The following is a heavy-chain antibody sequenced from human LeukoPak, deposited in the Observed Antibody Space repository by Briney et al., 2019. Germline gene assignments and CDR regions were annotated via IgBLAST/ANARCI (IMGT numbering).Heavy chain of an antibody. Sequence: GGSLRLSCAASGFTFDDYGMSWVRQAPGKGLEWVSGINWNGGSTGYADSVKGRFTISRDNAKNSLYLQMNSLRAEDTALYYCARGRNIVGATDFDYWGQGTLVTVSS. V-gene: IGHV3-20*04. CDR2: INWNGGST. J-gene: IGHJ4*02. D-gene: IGHD1-26*01. CDR3: ARGRNIVGATDFDY. CDR1: GFTFDDYG.